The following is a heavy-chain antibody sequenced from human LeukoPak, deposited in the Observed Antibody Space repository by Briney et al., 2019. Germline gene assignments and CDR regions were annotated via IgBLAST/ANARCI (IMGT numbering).Heavy chain of an antibody. CDR1: GYTFTCYY. CDR3: ARPLRTNYYDSSGYYYVWGFDY. D-gene: IGHD3-22*01. J-gene: IGHJ4*02. Sequence: ASVKVSFKASGYTFTCYYMHWVRQAPGQGLEWMGWINPNSGGTNYAQKFQGRVTMTRDTSISTAYMELSTLRSDDTAVYYCARPLRTNYYDSSGYYYVWGFDYWGQGTLVTVSS. V-gene: IGHV1-2*02. CDR2: INPNSGGT.